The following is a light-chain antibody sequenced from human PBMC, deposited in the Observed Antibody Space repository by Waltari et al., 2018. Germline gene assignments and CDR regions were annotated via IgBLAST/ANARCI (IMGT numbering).Light chain of an antibody. CDR3: QQRSTWPSLT. V-gene: IGKV3-11*01. CDR1: QSVSRH. CDR2: DAS. J-gene: IGKJ4*01. Sequence: EIVLTQSPATLSLSPGERATLSCRASQSVSRHLVWYQHKTGQAPRLLIYDASNRAPGIPARFSGSGSGTDFTLTISSLEPEDFAIYYCQQRSTWPSLTFGGGTKVEIK.